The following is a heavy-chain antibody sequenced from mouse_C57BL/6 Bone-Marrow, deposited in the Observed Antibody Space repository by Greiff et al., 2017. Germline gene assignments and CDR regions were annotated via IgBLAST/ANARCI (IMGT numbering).Heavy chain of an antibody. J-gene: IGHJ3*01. CDR1: GYTFTDYY. CDR2: INPNNGGT. CDR3: ARWYDYSWFAY. D-gene: IGHD2-4*01. V-gene: IGHV1-26*01. Sequence: VQLQQSGPELVKPGASVKISCKASGYTFTDYYMNWVKQSHGKSLEWIGDINPNNGGTSYNQKFKGKATLTVDKSSSTAYMELRSLTSEDSAVYYCARWYDYSWFAYWGQGTLVTVSA.